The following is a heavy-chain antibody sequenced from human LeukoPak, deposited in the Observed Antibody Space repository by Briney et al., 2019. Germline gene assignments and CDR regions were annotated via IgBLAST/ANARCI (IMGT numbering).Heavy chain of an antibody. D-gene: IGHD3-22*01. J-gene: IGHJ4*03. CDR2: ISSSSSYI. CDR3: ARDPNYYDSSGYYANGDY. Sequence: GGSLRLSCAASGFTVSSNYMNWVRQAPGKGLEWVSSISSSSSYIYYADSVKGRFTISRDNAKNSLYLQMNSLRAEDTAVYYCARDPNYYDSSGYYANGDYWGQGTTVTVSS. CDR1: GFTVSSNY. V-gene: IGHV3-21*01.